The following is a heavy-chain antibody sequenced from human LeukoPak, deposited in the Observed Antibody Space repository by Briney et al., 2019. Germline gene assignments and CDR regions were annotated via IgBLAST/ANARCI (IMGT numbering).Heavy chain of an antibody. J-gene: IGHJ4*02. V-gene: IGHV4-30-4*08. D-gene: IGHD3-22*01. CDR1: GGSISSGCYY. Sequence: SQTLSLTCTVSGGSISSGCYYWSWIRQRPGKGLEWIGYIYYSGSTYYNPSLKSRVTIPVDTSKNQFSLKLSAVTAADTAVYFCARGALEHYYDSSGYMDYWGQGTLVTVSS. CDR2: IYYSGST. CDR3: ARGALEHYYDSSGYMDY.